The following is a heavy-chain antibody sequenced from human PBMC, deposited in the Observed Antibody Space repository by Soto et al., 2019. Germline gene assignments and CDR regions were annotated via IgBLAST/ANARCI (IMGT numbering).Heavy chain of an antibody. CDR1: GGSISSSSYY. V-gene: IGHV4-39*01. D-gene: IGHD4-17*01. Sequence: QLQLQESGPGLVKPSETLPLTCTVSGGSISSSSYYWGWIRQPPGKGLEWIGSIYYSGSTYYNPSLKSRVTISVDTSKNQFYLKLSSVTAADTAVYYCARQWPDYGDFGYCFDYWGQGTLVTVSS. J-gene: IGHJ4*02. CDR3: ARQWPDYGDFGYCFDY. CDR2: IYYSGST.